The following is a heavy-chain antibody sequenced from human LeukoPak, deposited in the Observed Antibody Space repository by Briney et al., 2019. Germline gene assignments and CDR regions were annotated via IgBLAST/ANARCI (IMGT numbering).Heavy chain of an antibody. Sequence: SETLSLTCTVSGGPISSYYWSWIRQPPGKGLEWIGYIYYSGSTNYNPSLKSRVTISVDTSKNQFSLKLSSVTAADTAVYYCAREDSSGYYPYFDYWGQGTLVTVSS. CDR2: IYYSGST. D-gene: IGHD3-22*01. CDR3: AREDSSGYYPYFDY. J-gene: IGHJ4*02. CDR1: GGPISSYY. V-gene: IGHV4-59*01.